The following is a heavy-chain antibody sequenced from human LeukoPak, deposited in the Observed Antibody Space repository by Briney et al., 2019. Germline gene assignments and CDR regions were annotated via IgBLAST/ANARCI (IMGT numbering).Heavy chain of an antibody. CDR3: ARDRQAYFDY. CDR1: GGSISSSSYY. V-gene: IGHV4-39*07. CDR2: IYYSGST. J-gene: IGHJ4*02. Sequence: SETLSLTCTVSGGSISSSSYYWGWIRQPPGKGLEWIGSIYYSGSTYYNPSLKSRVTISVDTSKNQFSLKLSSVTAADTAVYYCARDRQAYFDYWGQGTLVTVSS.